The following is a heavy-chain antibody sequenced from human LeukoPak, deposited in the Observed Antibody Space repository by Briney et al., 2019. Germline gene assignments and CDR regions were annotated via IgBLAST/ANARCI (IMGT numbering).Heavy chain of an antibody. CDR3: ARGDDYSNYVLGY. J-gene: IGHJ4*02. CDR2: IIPIFGTT. D-gene: IGHD4-11*01. V-gene: IGHV1-69*05. Sequence: SVKVSCKASGVTFSSYAISWVRQAPGQGLEWMGRIIPIFGTTIYAQKFQGRVTITTDESTSTAYMEVSSLRSEDTAVYYCARGDDYSNYVLGYWGQGTLVTASS. CDR1: GVTFSSYA.